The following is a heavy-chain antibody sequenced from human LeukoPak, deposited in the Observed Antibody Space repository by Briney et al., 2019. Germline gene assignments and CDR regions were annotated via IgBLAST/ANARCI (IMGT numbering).Heavy chain of an antibody. V-gene: IGHV1-18*01. CDR3: ARSGTAMVVYYYYGTDV. J-gene: IGHJ6*02. CDR1: GYTFTSYG. CDR2: ISAYNGNT. Sequence: ASVKVSCKASGYTFTSYGISWVRQAPGQGLKWMGWISAYNGNTNYAQKLQGRVTMTTDTSTSTAYMELRSLRSDDTAVYYCARSGTAMVVYYYYGTDVWGQGTTVTVSS. D-gene: IGHD5-18*01.